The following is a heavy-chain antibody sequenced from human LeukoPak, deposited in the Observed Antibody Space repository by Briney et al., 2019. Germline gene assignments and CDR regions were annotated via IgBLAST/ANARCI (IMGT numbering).Heavy chain of an antibody. V-gene: IGHV4-39*07. Sequence: SETLSLTCTVSGGSISSSSYYWGWIRQPPGKGLEWIGSIYYSGSTYYNPSLKSRVTISVDTSKNQFSLRLSSVTAADTAVYYCARAYDSSGYYFDYWGQGTLVTVSS. CDR2: IYYSGST. CDR3: ARAYDSSGYYFDY. CDR1: GGSISSSSYY. D-gene: IGHD3-22*01. J-gene: IGHJ4*02.